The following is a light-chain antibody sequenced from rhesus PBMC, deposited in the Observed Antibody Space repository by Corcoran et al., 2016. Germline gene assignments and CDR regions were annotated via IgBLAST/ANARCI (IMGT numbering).Light chain of an antibody. CDR1: ENVNKY. J-gene: IGKJ3*01. V-gene: IGKV1-74*01. CDR3: QQGYGIPFT. CDR2: KAS. Sequence: DIQMTQSPSSLSASIGDRVTITCRASENVNKYLHWYQQKPGKAPKVLIYKASTLKSGGPSRFNGSGSGTVYTFTISSLQPEDVASYYCQQGYGIPFTCGPGTKLDMK.